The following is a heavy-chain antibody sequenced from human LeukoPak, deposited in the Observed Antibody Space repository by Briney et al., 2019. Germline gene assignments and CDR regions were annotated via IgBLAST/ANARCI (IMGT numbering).Heavy chain of an antibody. CDR3: ARPRRDCDGSSCYYHFDS. D-gene: IGHD2-2*01. CDR2: IGKNGAVT. J-gene: IGHJ4*02. V-gene: IGHV3-23*01. Sequence: GGSLRLSCAASGFSFSNYALTWVRQAPGKGLEWVAAIGKNGAVTNYAESVKGRFTISRDNPRNTLHLQMSSLRVEDTAVYYCARPRRDCDGSSCYYHFDSWGQGTLATVSS. CDR1: GFSFSNYA.